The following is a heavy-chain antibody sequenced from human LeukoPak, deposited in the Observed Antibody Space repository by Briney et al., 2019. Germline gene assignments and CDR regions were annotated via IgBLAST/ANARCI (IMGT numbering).Heavy chain of an antibody. J-gene: IGHJ6*02. CDR2: INPSGGST. V-gene: IGHV1-46*01. CDR1: GYTFTSYY. Sequence: ASVKFSCKASGYTFTSYYIHWVRQASGQGLEWMGVINPSGGSTTYAQKFQGRVTMTRDTSTSTVYMELSSLRSEDTAVYYCARDRQDYYNGMDVWGQGTTVTVSS. CDR3: ARDRQDYYNGMDV.